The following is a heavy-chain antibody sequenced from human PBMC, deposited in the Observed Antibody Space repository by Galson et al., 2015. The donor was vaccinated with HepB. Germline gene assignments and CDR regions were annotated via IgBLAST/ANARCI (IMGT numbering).Heavy chain of an antibody. CDR1: GYTLTKLS. D-gene: IGHD3-10*01. J-gene: IGHJ4*02. CDR3: ALASGLPWGY. V-gene: IGHV1-69*13. CDR2: IIPIFGTA. Sequence: SVKVSCKVSGYTLTKLSMHWVRQAPGKGLEWMGGIIPIFGTANYAQKFQGRVTITADESTSTAYMELSSLRSEDTAVYYCALASGLPWGYWGQGTLVTVSS.